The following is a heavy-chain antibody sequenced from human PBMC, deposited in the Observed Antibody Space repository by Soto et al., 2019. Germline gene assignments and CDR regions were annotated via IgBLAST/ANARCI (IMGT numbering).Heavy chain of an antibody. CDR1: GYTIPSYA. D-gene: IGHD5-12*01. Sequence: ASVKVSCKASGYTIPSYAMNWVRQATGQRLEWMGWMNPNSGNTGYAQKFQGRVTMTRDTSISTAYMELSSVRSEETAVYYCAIRPYSADDLSYYYYTYLAVGGKGTSVPVS. J-gene: IGHJ6*03. V-gene: IGHV1-8*01. CDR3: AIRPYSADDLSYYYYTYLAV. CDR2: MNPNSGNT.